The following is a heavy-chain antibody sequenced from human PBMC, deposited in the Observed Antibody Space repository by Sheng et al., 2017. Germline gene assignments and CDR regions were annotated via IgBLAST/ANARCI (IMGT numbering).Heavy chain of an antibody. Sequence: EVQLVESGGGLVQPGGSLRLSCAASGFTFSSYEMNWVRQAPGKGLEWVSYISSSGGTIYYADSVKGRFTISRDNAKNSLYLQMNSLRAEDTAVYYCAREGSYCSGGNCVLDYWGQGSLVTVSS. D-gene: IGHD2-15*01. J-gene: IGHJ4*02. CDR1: GFTFSSYE. CDR2: ISSSGGTI. CDR3: AREGSYCSGGNCVLDY. V-gene: IGHV3-48*03.